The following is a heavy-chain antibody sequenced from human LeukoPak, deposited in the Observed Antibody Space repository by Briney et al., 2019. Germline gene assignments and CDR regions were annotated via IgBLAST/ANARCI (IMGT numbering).Heavy chain of an antibody. Sequence: GGSLRLSCEASGFAFSFYAMSWVRQAPGKGLEWVSTISGNGVSTYYANSVKGRFTISRDNSKNTLWLQMNSLRAEDTALYYCAKPQYDSSWYYFDYWGQGTLVTVSS. CDR2: ISGNGVST. CDR3: AKPQYDSSWYYFDY. CDR1: GFAFSFYA. V-gene: IGHV3-23*01. J-gene: IGHJ4*02. D-gene: IGHD6-13*01.